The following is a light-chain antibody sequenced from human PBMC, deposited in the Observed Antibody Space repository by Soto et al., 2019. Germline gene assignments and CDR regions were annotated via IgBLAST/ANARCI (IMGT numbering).Light chain of an antibody. V-gene: IGLV1-40*01. CDR2: VNS. CDR1: SSHIGAGYD. CDR3: QSYDSSLSGRGV. Sequence: QSVLTQPPSGSGAPGQRVTISCTGSSSHIGAGYDVHWYQQLPGTAPKLLIYVNSNRPSGVPDRFSGSKSGTSASLAITGLQAEDEADYYCQSYDSSLSGRGVFGTGTKVTVL. J-gene: IGLJ1*01.